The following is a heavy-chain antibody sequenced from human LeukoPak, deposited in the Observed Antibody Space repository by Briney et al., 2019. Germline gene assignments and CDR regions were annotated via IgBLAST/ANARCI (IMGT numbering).Heavy chain of an antibody. CDR3: ARWEYQLLWEADYYYYYGMDV. CDR1: GYTFTSYD. V-gene: IGHV1-8*01. D-gene: IGHD2-2*01. Sequence: ASVKVSCKASGYTFTSYDINWVRQATGQGLEWMGWMNPNSGNTGYAQKFQGRVTMTRNTSISTAYMELSSLRSEDTAVYYCARWEYQLLWEADYYYYYGMDVWGQGTTVTVSS. CDR2: MNPNSGNT. J-gene: IGHJ6*02.